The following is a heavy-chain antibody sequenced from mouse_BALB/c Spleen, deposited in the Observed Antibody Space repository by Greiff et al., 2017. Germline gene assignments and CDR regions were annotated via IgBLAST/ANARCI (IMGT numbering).Heavy chain of an antibody. CDR2: ISSGSSTI. CDR3: ARPFNWDGYAMDY. D-gene: IGHD4-1*02. CDR1: GFTFSSFG. J-gene: IGHJ4*01. Sequence: EVKLMESGGGLVQPGGSRKLSCAASGFTFSSFGMHWVRQAPEKGLEWVAYISSGSSTIYYADTVKGRFTISRDNPKNTLFLQMTSLRSEDTAMYYCARPFNWDGYAMDYWGQGTSVTVSS. V-gene: IGHV5-17*02.